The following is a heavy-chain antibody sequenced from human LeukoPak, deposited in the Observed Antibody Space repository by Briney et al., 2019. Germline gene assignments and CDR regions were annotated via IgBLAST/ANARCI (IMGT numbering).Heavy chain of an antibody. J-gene: IGHJ3*02. D-gene: IGHD2-15*01. V-gene: IGHV3-48*03. Sequence: PGGSLTLSCAASGFTFNNHEMNWVRRAPGKGLEWVSYIGSCGRAIYYADSVKGRFTISRDDGDNSLHLQMNSLRAEDTAVYYCARGGYCSGGTCYWLNAFDIWGQGTVVTVSS. CDR2: IGSCGRAI. CDR3: ARGGYCSGGTCYWLNAFDI. CDR1: GFTFNNHE.